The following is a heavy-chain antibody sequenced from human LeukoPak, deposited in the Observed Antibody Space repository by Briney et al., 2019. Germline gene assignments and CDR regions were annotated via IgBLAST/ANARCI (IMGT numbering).Heavy chain of an antibody. CDR3: AKEGDTQAFDY. D-gene: IGHD3-16*01. Sequence: GGSLRLSCAASGFTFDDYAMHWVRQAPGKGLEWVSGISWNSGSIGYADSVKGRFTISRDNAKNSLYLQMNSLRAEDTALYYCAKEGDTQAFDYWGQGTLVTVSS. J-gene: IGHJ4*02. CDR2: ISWNSGSI. CDR1: GFTFDDYA. V-gene: IGHV3-9*01.